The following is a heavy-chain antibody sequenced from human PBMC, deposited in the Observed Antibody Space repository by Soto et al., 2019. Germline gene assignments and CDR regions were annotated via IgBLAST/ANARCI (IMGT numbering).Heavy chain of an antibody. CDR3: AKSRVFIGAIVPLLDS. V-gene: IGHV3-23*01. J-gene: IGHJ4*02. CDR1: GFTFSSYA. Sequence: EVQLLESGGGLVQPGGSLTLSCATSGFTFSSYAMVWVRQAAEKGLEWVASISNNGDTAYYADSVKGRFTISRGNSENTLYLQLNVLRADDTALYFCAKSRVFIGAIVPLLDSWGQGTQVTVSS. CDR2: ISNNGDTA. D-gene: IGHD6-6*01.